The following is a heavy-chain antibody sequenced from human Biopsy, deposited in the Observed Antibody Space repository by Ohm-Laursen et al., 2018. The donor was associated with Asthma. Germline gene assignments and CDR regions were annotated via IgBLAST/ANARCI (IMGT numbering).Heavy chain of an antibody. CDR3: ARAQDYYDSRGYYRSFDY. V-gene: IGHV4-31*03. J-gene: IGHJ4*02. CDR1: YGSITSGGYY. CDR2: IYYSGST. Sequence: PSDTLSLTCPVSYGSITSGGYYWTWIRQHPGKGLEWIGFIYYSGSTYYNPSLKSRVSISIDTSKNQFSLKLSSVTAADTAVYYCARAQDYYDSRGYYRSFDYWGQGTLVTVSS. D-gene: IGHD3-22*01.